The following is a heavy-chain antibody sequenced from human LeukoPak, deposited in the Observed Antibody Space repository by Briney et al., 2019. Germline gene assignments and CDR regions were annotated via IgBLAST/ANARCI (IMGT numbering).Heavy chain of an antibody. CDR2: ISSSSSYI. V-gene: IGHV3-21*01. Sequence: GGSLRLSCAASGFTFSSYSMNWIRQAPGKGLEWVSSISSSSSYIYYADSVKGRFTISRDNAKNSLYLQMNSLRAEDTAVYYCARDSAADFDYWGQGTLVTVSS. CDR3: ARDSAADFDY. D-gene: IGHD2-2*01. CDR1: GFTFSSYS. J-gene: IGHJ4*02.